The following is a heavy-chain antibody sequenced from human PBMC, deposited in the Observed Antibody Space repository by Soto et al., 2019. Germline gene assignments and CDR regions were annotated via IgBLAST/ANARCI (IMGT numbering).Heavy chain of an antibody. CDR3: ARARSSWYWYWFDP. CDR1: GGSFSGYY. J-gene: IGHJ5*02. Sequence: KPSETLSLTCAVYGGSFSGYYWSWIRQPPGKGLEWIGEINHSGSTNYNPSLKSRVTISVDTSKNQFSLKLSSVTAADTAVYYCARARSSWYWYWFDPWGQGTLVTVSS. CDR2: INHSGST. D-gene: IGHD6-13*01. V-gene: IGHV4-34*01.